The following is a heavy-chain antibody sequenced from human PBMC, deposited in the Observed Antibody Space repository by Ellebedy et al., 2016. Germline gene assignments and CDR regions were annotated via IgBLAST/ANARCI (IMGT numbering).Heavy chain of an antibody. D-gene: IGHD3-3*01. CDR1: GFTFSSYG. CDR2: ISYDGSNT. Sequence: GGSLRLXXAASGFTFSSYGMHWVRQAPGKGLEWVAGISYDGSNTYYADSVKGRFTISRDNSKNTLYLQMNSLKTEDTAVYYCTTANGVAYYFDYWGQGTLVTVSS. V-gene: IGHV3-33*05. CDR3: TTANGVAYYFDY. J-gene: IGHJ4*02.